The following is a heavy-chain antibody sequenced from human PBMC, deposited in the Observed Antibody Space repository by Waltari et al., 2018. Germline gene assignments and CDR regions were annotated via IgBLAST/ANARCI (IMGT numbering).Heavy chain of an antibody. V-gene: IGHV4-59*11. CDR3: ARSIRYFDY. CDR2: IYYSGST. J-gene: IGHJ4*02. Sequence: QVQLQESGPGLVKPSETLSLTCTVSGGSISSHYWSWIRQPPGKGLEWIGYIYYSGSTNYNPSLKSRVTISVDTSKNQFSLKLSAVTAADTAVYYCARSIRYFDYWGQGTLVTVSS. CDR1: GGSISSHY.